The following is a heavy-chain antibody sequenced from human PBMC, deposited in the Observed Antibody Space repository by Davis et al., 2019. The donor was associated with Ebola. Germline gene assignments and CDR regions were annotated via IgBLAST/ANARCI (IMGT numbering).Heavy chain of an antibody. D-gene: IGHD6-19*01. J-gene: IGHJ4*02. CDR3: ATEGAPPGPSVPGSSTFDY. CDR1: GFTFSSYG. V-gene: IGHV3-30*03. CDR2: ISYDGRIK. Sequence: GESLKISCAASGFTFSSYGMHWVRQAPGKGLEWVAVISYDGRIKYYVDSVRGRFTISRDNSKNTLYLQMNSLRAEDTALYYCATEGAPPGPSVPGSSTFDYWGQGTLVTVSS.